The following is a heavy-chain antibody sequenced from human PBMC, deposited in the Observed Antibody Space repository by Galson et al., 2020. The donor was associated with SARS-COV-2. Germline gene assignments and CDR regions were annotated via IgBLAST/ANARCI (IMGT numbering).Heavy chain of an antibody. CDR3: ARLEAFTKFGP. J-gene: IGHJ5*02. CDR2: ISYDGSNK. V-gene: IGHV3-30-3*01. Sequence: TGGSLRLSCAASGFTFSSYAMHWVRQAPGTGLEWVAVISYDGSNKYYADSVKGRFTISRDNSKNTLYLQMNSLRAEDTAVYYCARLEAFTKFGPWGQGTLVTVSS. CDR1: GFTFSSYA. D-gene: IGHD3-9*01.